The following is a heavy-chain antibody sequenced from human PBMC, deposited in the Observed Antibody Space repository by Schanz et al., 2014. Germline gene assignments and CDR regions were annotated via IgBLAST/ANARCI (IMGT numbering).Heavy chain of an antibody. V-gene: IGHV1-2*02. D-gene: IGHD4-4*01. CDR1: GYTFTGYY. J-gene: IGHJ5*02. CDR2: INPLSGAT. Sequence: QVLLVQSGAEVKQPGASVKVSCKASGYTFTGYYIHWVRQAPGQGFEWMGWINPLSGATDYAPTFQGRVSMTSDTRISTAYMEVTRLVSADTAVYYCARRGPNCSNNACYHGWFDPWGQGTLVTFSS. CDR3: ARRGPNCSNNACYHGWFDP.